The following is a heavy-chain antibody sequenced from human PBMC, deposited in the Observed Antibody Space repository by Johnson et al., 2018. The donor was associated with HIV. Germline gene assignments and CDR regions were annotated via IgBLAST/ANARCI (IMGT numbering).Heavy chain of an antibody. CDR1: GFTFSSYA. V-gene: IGHV3-30*04. CDR2: ISYDRSNK. Sequence: QVQLVESGGVVVQPGGSLRLSCAASGFTFSSYAMHWVRQAPGKGLEWVAVISYDRSNKYYADSVKGRFTISRDNSKNTLYLQMNSLRAEDTAVYYCARDITAARPSAFDIWGQGTMVTVSS. D-gene: IGHD6-6*01. CDR3: ARDITAARPSAFDI. J-gene: IGHJ3*02.